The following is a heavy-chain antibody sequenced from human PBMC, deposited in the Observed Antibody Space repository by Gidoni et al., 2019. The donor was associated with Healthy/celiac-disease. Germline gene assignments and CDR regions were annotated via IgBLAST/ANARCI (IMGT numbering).Heavy chain of an antibody. J-gene: IGHJ5*02. V-gene: IGHV3-23*01. CDR1: GFTFRSYA. CDR2: ISGSGGST. CDR3: AKEGRYCSGGSCYSGWFDP. Sequence: EVQLLASGGGLVQPGGSLRLSCAASGFTFRSYAMSWVRQAPGKGLEWVSAISGSGGSTYYADSVKGRFTISRDNSKNTLYLQMNSLRAEDTAVYYCAKEGRYCSGGSCYSGWFDPWGQGTLVTVSS. D-gene: IGHD2-15*01.